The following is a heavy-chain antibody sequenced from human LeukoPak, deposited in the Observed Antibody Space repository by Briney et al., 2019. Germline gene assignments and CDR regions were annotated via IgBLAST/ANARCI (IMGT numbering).Heavy chain of an antibody. D-gene: IGHD6-6*01. CDR3: ARGPSSGAFDI. CDR2: IDPDSGGT. J-gene: IGHJ3*02. CDR1: GYIFTDYY. Sequence: GASVKVSCKASGYIFTDYYIHGLRQAPGQSFEWMGRIDPDSGGTRSAHKFQGRVTVTRDTSISTVYMELRWLMSDDAAVYYCARGPSSGAFDIWGPGKMVTVSS. V-gene: IGHV1-2*06.